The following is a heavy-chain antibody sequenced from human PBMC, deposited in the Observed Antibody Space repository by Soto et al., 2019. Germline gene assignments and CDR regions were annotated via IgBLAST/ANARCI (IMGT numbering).Heavy chain of an antibody. J-gene: IGHJ4*02. V-gene: IGHV3-48*01. CDR1: GFTFSSYS. CDR3: AKDYSGSYYLGVRRYYFDY. Sequence: GGSLRLSCAASGFTFSSYSMNWVRQAPGKGLEWVSYISSSSSTTYYADSVKGRFTISRDNSKNTLYLQMNSLRAEDTAVYYCAKDYSGSYYLGVRRYYFDYWGQGTLVTVSS. CDR2: ISSSSSTT. D-gene: IGHD1-26*01.